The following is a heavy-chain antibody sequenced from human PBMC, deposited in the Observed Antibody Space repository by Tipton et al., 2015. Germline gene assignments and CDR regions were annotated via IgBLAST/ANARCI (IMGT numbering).Heavy chain of an antibody. Sequence: GLVKPSETLSLTCTVSGGSVSSGSYYWSWVRQPPGKGLEWIGHIYYSGNTNYNPSLKSRVIMSVDTSKNLFSLNLRSVTAADTAVYYCARVRRNDFYGLDVWGQGTTVTVSS. CDR3: ARVRRNDFYGLDV. CDR1: GGSVSSGSYY. J-gene: IGHJ6*02. CDR2: IYYSGNT. V-gene: IGHV4-61*01.